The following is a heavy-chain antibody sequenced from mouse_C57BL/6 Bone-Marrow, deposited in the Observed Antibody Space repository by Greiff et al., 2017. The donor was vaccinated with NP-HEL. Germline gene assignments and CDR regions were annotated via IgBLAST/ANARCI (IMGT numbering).Heavy chain of an antibody. J-gene: IGHJ2*01. Sequence: EVKVEESGPGLVKPSQSLSLTCSVTGYSITSGYYWNWIRQFPGNKLEWMGYISYDGSNNYNPSLKNRISITRDTSKNQFFLKLNSVTTEDTATYYCARDGAAQATYFDYWGQGTTLTVSS. CDR2: ISYDGSN. D-gene: IGHD3-2*02. CDR3: ARDGAAQATYFDY. CDR1: GYSITSGYY. V-gene: IGHV3-6*01.